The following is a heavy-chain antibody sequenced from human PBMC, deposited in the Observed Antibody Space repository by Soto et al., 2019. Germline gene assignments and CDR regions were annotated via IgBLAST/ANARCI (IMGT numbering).Heavy chain of an antibody. CDR1: GYTFTNYG. V-gene: IGHV1-18*01. CDR2: INTYHGNT. J-gene: IGHJ6*02. D-gene: IGHD6-13*01. Sequence: QVQLVQSGAELKKPGASVKVSCKASGYTFTNYGISWVRQAPGQGLEWMGWINTYHGNTKYAQKLQGRVTMTKDTTTSTAYMELTSLRSDATDVYYGARSPGYSASWGYFYYGMKIWGQGTTVIVSS. CDR3: ARSPGYSASWGYFYYGMKI.